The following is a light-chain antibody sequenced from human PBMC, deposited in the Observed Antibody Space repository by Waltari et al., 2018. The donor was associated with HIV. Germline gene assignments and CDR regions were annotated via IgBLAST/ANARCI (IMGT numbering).Light chain of an antibody. V-gene: IGKV1-9*01. CDR2: AVS. J-gene: IGKJ1*01. CDR1: QDSSSY. Sequence: DIQLTQSPSFLSASIGDRVTITCRASQDSSSYLAWYQQKPGKAPKVLIYAVSTLQSGVPSRFSGSGSETEFTLTSTSLQAEDFATYYCQQLNSYPVTFGQGTKVEIK. CDR3: QQLNSYPVT.